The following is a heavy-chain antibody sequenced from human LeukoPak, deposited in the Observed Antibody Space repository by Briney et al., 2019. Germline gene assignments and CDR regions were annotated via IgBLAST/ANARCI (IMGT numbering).Heavy chain of an antibody. D-gene: IGHD6-19*01. J-gene: IGHJ4*02. CDR2: IYYSGST. CDR3: ARQVVAVAGTGYFDY. V-gene: IGHV4-39*01. CDR1: GGSIRSSSYY. Sequence: TSETLSLTCTVSGGSIRSSSYYWGWIRQPPGKGLAWFGSIYYSGSTYYNASLKSRGTISIDTSKNQFSPTLNSVTAADTAVYFCARQVVAVAGTGYFDYWGEGTLDTVSS.